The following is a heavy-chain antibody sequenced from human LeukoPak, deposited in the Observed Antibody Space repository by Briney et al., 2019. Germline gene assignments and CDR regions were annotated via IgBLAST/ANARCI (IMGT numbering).Heavy chain of an antibody. V-gene: IGHV4-34*01. J-gene: IGHJ4*02. CDR1: GGSISSYY. Sequence: SETLSLTCTVSGGSISSYYWSWIRQPPGKGLEWIGEINHSGSTNYNPSLKSRVTISVDTSKNQFSLKLSSVTAADTAVYYCARGLRWELPPFDYWGQGTLVTVSS. CDR2: INHSGST. D-gene: IGHD1-26*01. CDR3: ARGLRWELPPFDY.